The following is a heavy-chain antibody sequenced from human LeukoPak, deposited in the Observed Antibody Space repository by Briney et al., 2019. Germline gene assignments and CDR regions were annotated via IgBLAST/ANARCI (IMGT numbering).Heavy chain of an antibody. D-gene: IGHD4-17*01. J-gene: IGHJ4*02. CDR2: ISGSNDNT. CDR3: AKGRGTTVTSAANY. CDR1: GFTFSNYA. V-gene: IGHV3-23*01. Sequence: GGSLRLSCAASGFTFSNYAMSWVRQAPGKGLEWVSSISGSNDNTYYADSVKDRFTISRDNSKDTLSLQMNSLRAEDTAVYYCAKGRGTTVTSAANYWGQGTLVTVSS.